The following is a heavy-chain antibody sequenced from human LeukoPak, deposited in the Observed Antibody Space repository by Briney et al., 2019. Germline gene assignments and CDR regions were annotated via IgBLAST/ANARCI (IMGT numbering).Heavy chain of an antibody. CDR1: GFTFSSYA. CDR2: ISGSGGST. D-gene: IGHD5-18*01. V-gene: IGHV3-23*01. CDR3: AKVRYGYDMYYFDY. Sequence: PGGSLRLSCAASGFTFSSYAMSWVRQAPGKGLEWVSAISGSGGSTYYADSVKGRFTISRDNSKNTLYLQMNSLRAEDTAVYYCAKVRYGYDMYYFDYWAREPWSPSPQ. J-gene: IGHJ4*02.